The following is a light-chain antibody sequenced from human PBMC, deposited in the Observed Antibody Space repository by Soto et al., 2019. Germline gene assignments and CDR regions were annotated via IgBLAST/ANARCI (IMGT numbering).Light chain of an antibody. J-gene: IGLJ7*01. CDR2: EVN. CDR1: NSDICGYNF. CDR3: FSYTTGTTNV. V-gene: IGLV2-14*01. Sequence: QSALTQAASVSGSPGQSITISCVGTNSDICGYNFVSWYQQHPGKAPKLMIFEVNKRPSGVSNRFSGSKSGNTASLTISGLQAEDEADYFCFSYTTGTTNVFGTGTQLTVL.